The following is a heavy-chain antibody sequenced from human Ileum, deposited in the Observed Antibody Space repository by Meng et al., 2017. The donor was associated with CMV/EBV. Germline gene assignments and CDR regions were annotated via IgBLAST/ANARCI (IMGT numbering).Heavy chain of an antibody. CDR2: INHSGST. V-gene: IGHV4-34*01. D-gene: IGHD6-6*01. CDR3: ARGIAARLDY. J-gene: IGHJ4*02. Sequence: SPTCAVYGGSFIGYYWSWIRQPPGKGLEWIGEINHSGSTNYNPSLKSRVTISVDTSKNQFSLKLSSVTAADTAVYYCARGIAARLDYWGQGTLVTVSS. CDR1: GGSFIGYY.